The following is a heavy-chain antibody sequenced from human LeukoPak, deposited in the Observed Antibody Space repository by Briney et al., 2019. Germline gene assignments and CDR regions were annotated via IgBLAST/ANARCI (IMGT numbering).Heavy chain of an antibody. CDR2: INHSGST. CDR1: GGSFSGYY. J-gene: IGHJ5*02. CDR3: ARAPRGTIFGVVIIRGNWFDP. D-gene: IGHD3-3*01. Sequence: SETLYLTCAVYGGSFSGYYWSWIRQPPGKGLEWIGEINHSGSTNYNPSLKSRVTISVDTSKNQFSLKLSSVTAADTAVYYCARAPRGTIFGVVIIRGNWFDPWGQGTLVTVSS. V-gene: IGHV4-34*01.